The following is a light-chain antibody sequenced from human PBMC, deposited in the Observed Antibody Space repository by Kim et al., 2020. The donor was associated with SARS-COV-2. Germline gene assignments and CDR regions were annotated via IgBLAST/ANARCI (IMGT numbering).Light chain of an antibody. J-gene: IGKJ1*01. Sequence: DIQMTQSPSSLLVSVGDRVTITCRASQAISKYLAWYQQKPGKAAKLLIYAASALQSGVPSRFSGSGSGTDFTLTISSLQPEDVATYYCQNYNSAPWTFGQGTKVDIK. V-gene: IGKV1-27*01. CDR1: QAISKY. CDR3: QNYNSAPWT. CDR2: AAS.